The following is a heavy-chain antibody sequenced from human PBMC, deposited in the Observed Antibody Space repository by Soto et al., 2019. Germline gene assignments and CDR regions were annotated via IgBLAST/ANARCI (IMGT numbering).Heavy chain of an antibody. CDR2: IKSKTDGGTT. CDR3: TYYDFWSGYFSYYGMDV. CDR1: GFTFSNAW. V-gene: IGHV3-15*07. D-gene: IGHD3-3*01. J-gene: IGHJ6*02. Sequence: GGSLRLSCAASGFTFSNAWMNWVRQAPGKGLEWVGRIKSKTDGGTTDYAAPVKGRFTISRDDSKNTLYLQMNSLKTEDTAVYYCTYYDFWSGYFSYYGMDVWGQGTTVTVSS.